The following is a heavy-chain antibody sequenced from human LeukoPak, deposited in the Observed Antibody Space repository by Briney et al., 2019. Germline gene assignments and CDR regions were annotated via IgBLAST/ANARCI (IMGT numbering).Heavy chain of an antibody. CDR1: GGSISSYY. Sequence: SETLSLTCTVSGGSISSYYWSWIRPPAGKGLEWIGRIYTSGSTNYNPSLKSRVAMSVDTSKNQFSLKLSSVTAADTAVYYCARDSLWFGEIPDAFDIWGQGTMVTVSS. V-gene: IGHV4-4*07. D-gene: IGHD3-10*01. CDR2: IYTSGST. CDR3: ARDSLWFGEIPDAFDI. J-gene: IGHJ3*02.